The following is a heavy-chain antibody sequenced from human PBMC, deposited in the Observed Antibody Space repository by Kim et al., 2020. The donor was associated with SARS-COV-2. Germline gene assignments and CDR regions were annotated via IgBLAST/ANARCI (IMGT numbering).Heavy chain of an antibody. CDR2: INHSGST. CDR1: GGSFSGYY. CDR3: ASRPKPVVVIPYNWFDP. J-gene: IGHJ5*02. Sequence: SETLSLTCAVYGGSFSGYYWSWIRQPPGKGLEWIGEINHSGSTNYNPSLKSRVTISVDTSKNQFSLKLSSVTAADTAVYYCASRPKPVVVIPYNWFDPWGQGTLVTVSS. D-gene: IGHD2-21*01. V-gene: IGHV4-34*01.